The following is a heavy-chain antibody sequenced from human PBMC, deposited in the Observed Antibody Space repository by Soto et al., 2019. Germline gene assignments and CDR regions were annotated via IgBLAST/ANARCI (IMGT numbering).Heavy chain of an antibody. CDR2: ISVYNGKT. D-gene: IGHD3-22*01. CDR1: GYTFSSYG. J-gene: IGHJ3*02. V-gene: IGHV1-18*01. CDR3: ARGAALYYHNRGGYYSAFDI. Sequence: ASVKVSCKASGYTFSSYGISWVRQAPGQGLEWMGWISVYNGKTNYAQKLQGRVTMTTDTSMSTAYMDVRRLGSDDTAVYYCARGAALYYHNRGGYYSAFDIWGKGTMVTVSS.